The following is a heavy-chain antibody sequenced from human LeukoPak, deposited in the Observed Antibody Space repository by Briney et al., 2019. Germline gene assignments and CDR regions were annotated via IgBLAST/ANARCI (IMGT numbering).Heavy chain of an antibody. Sequence: PSETLSLTCTVSGGSISSYYWSWIRQPAGKGLDWIGRIYTSGSTNYNPSLKSRVTMSVDTSKNQFSLKLSSVTAADTAVYYCARGGCTSNTCYYYYYYMDVWGQGTTVTVSS. J-gene: IGHJ6*03. CDR3: ARGGCTSNTCYYYYYYMDV. D-gene: IGHD2-2*01. CDR2: IYTSGST. CDR1: GGSISSYY. V-gene: IGHV4-4*07.